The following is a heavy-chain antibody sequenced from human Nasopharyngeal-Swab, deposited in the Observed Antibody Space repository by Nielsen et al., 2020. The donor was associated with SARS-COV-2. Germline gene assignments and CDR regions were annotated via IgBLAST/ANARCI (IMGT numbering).Heavy chain of an antibody. CDR1: GFTFSNYG. Sequence: GESLKISCSASGFTFSNYGMSWVRQAPGKGLEWVSAISGSATTTFYADSVKGRFTISRDNSKNTLYLQMNSLRAEDTAIYYCAKARDTIVVVTASCDYWCQGALVTVSS. D-gene: IGHD2-21*02. J-gene: IGHJ4*02. V-gene: IGHV3-23*01. CDR3: AKARDTIVVVTASCDY. CDR2: ISGSATTT.